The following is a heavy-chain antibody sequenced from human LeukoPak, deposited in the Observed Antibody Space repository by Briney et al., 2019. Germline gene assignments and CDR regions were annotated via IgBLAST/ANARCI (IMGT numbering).Heavy chain of an antibody. J-gene: IGHJ3*02. Sequence: SETLSLTCTVSGDSISSGGYYWSWIRQPPGKGLEWIGYIYYSGSTNYNPSLKSRVTISVDTSKNQFSLKLSSVTAADTAVYYCARSVTQIGSLGAFDIWGQGTMVTVSS. CDR1: GDSISSGGYY. CDR3: ARSVTQIGSLGAFDI. V-gene: IGHV4-61*08. D-gene: IGHD3-16*01. CDR2: IYYSGST.